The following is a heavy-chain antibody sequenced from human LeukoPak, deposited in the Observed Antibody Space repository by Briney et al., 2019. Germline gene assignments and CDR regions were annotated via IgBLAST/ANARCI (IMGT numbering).Heavy chain of an antibody. CDR2: FNPKSGDK. CDR1: GYMFTDYF. J-gene: IGHJ4*02. Sequence: ASVKVSCKASGYMFTDYFMHWVRQAPGQGPEWMGWFNPKSGDKNYAQQFQGRVTMTRDTSINTAYMEMSGLTSDDTAVYYCARAQLLTAPAGTFADNWGQRTLVTVSS. D-gene: IGHD6-13*01. CDR3: ARAQLLTAPAGTFADN. V-gene: IGHV1-2*02.